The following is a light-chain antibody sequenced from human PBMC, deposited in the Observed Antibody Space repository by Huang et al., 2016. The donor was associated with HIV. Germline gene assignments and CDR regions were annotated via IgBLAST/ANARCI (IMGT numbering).Light chain of an antibody. Sequence: DIQMTQSPSSLSASVGDRVIITCRASQSISNYLNWYQHKPGKAPRLLIYAASSLQSGVPSRFSGSGSKTSFTITISSLQPEDFATYYCQQTYDTPPLTFGGGTRVDMK. V-gene: IGKV1-39*01. CDR3: QQTYDTPPLT. CDR1: QSISNY. CDR2: AAS. J-gene: IGKJ4*01.